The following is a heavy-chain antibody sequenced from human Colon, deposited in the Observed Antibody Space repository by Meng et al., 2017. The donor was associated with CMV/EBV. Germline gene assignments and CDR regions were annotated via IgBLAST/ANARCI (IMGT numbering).Heavy chain of an antibody. J-gene: IGHJ1*01. Sequence: GESLKISCAASGFTVNSAYMSWVRQAPGKGLEWVAIIYSGGHTYYADSVKGRFTLSRDNSKNTVHLHMTNLRSDDTAVYYCAKHIVASISDDSLWNWGQVPLVPLSS. D-gene: IGHD5-12*01. CDR2: IYSGGHT. CDR3: AKHIVASISDDSLWN. CDR1: GFTVNSAY. V-gene: IGHV3-66*02.